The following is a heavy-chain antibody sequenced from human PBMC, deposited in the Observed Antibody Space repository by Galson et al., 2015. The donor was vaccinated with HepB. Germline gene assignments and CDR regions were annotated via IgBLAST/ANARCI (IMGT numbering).Heavy chain of an antibody. CDR1: GFTFSSYA. CDR3: AKDTAMGYYYYYGMDV. V-gene: IGHV3-23*01. CDR2: ISGSGGST. J-gene: IGHJ6*02. Sequence: SLRLSCAASGFTFSSYAMSWVRQAPGKGLEWVSAISGSGGSTYYADSVKGRFTISRDNSKNTLYLQMNSLRAEDTAVYYCAKDTAMGYYYYYGMDVWGQGTTVTVSS. D-gene: IGHD5-18*01.